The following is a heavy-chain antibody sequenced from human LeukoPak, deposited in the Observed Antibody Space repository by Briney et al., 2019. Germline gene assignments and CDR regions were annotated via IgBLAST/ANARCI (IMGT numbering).Heavy chain of an antibody. CDR3: ARAVMDYYYYYMDV. V-gene: IGHV1-18*01. Sequence: ASAKVSCKASGYTFTSYGISWVRQAPGQGLEWMGWISAYNGNTNYAQKLQGRVTMTTDTSTSTAYMELRSLRSDDTAVYYCARAVMDYYYYYMDVWGKGTTVTVSS. CDR1: GYTFTSYG. CDR2: ISAYNGNT. D-gene: IGHD2-8*01. J-gene: IGHJ6*03.